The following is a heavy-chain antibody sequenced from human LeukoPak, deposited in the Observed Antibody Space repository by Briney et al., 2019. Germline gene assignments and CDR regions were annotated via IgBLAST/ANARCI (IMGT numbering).Heavy chain of an antibody. CDR1: GGTFSSYA. CDR3: ASGHSGSYFPSRQVLQYYMDV. V-gene: IGHV1-69*13. Sequence: SVKVSCKASGGTFSSYAISWVRQAPGRGLEWMGGIIPIFGTANYAQKFQGRVTITADESTSTAYMELSSLRSEDTAVYYCASGHSGSYFPSRQVLQYYMDVWGKGTTVTVSS. J-gene: IGHJ6*03. D-gene: IGHD1-26*01. CDR2: IIPIFGTA.